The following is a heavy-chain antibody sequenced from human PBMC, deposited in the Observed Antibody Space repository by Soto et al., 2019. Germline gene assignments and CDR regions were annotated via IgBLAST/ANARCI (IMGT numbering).Heavy chain of an antibody. J-gene: IGHJ6*03. CDR2: IYYTVNT. D-gene: IGHD3-3*01. V-gene: IGHV4-31*03. CDR3: AREVSPILRFLEWADMDV. Sequence: SETLSLTCTVSGGSINSGTYHWSWLRQHPGKGLEWIGYIYYTVNTYYNPSLKSRLTISVDTSKNQFSLKLDSVTAADTAVYYCAREVSPILRFLEWADMDVWGKGTTVTVSS. CDR1: GGSINSGTYH.